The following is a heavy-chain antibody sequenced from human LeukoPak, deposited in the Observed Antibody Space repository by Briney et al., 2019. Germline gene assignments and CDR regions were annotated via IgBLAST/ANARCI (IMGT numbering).Heavy chain of an antibody. D-gene: IGHD3-10*01. V-gene: IGHV1-24*01. CDR1: GYTLTELS. CDR3: ARDPGAMVRGVTPFDY. Sequence: ASVKVSCKVSGYTLTELSMHWVRQAPGKGLEWMGGFDPEDGETIYAQKFQGRVTMTTDTSTSTAYMELRSLRSDDTAVYYCARDPGAMVRGVTPFDYWGQGTLVTVSS. J-gene: IGHJ4*02. CDR2: FDPEDGET.